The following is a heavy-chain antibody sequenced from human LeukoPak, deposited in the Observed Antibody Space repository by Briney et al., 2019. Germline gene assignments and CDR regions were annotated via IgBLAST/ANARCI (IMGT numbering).Heavy chain of an antibody. CDR2: IYITGST. CDR1: GGSISSYY. D-gene: IGHD3-3*01. CDR3: ARSGGDFWSGSFGHLDY. Sequence: SETLSLTCTVSGGSISSYYWSWFRQPAGKGLEWIGRIYITGSTNYNPSLKSRVTMSVDTSKSQFSLRLSSVTAADTAVYYCARSGGDFWSGSFGHLDYWGQGTLVTVSS. V-gene: IGHV4-4*07. J-gene: IGHJ4*02.